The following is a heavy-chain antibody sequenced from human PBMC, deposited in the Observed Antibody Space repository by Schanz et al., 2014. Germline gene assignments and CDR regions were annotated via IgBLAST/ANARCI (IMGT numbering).Heavy chain of an antibody. CDR1: GYTFSSFF. CDR2: VNPYAGTT. Sequence: QVQLVQSGAEVAEPGASLKVSCKTSGYTFSSFFITWVRQAPGQGLEWMGWVNPYAGTTKYAQGLQGRVTMTTDTSSTTAYLELGSLTSDDTAVYYCAGATYSSSWYGGSEYFQHWGQGTLVTVSS. CDR3: AGATYSSSWYGGSEYFQH. V-gene: IGHV1-18*01. D-gene: IGHD6-13*01. J-gene: IGHJ1*01.